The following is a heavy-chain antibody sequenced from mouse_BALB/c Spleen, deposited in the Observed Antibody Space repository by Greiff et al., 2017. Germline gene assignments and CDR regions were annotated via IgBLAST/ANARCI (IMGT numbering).Heavy chain of an antibody. CDR3: AREPRGDYAMDY. D-gene: IGHD6-1*01. J-gene: IGHJ4*01. Sequence: VQRVESGAELARPGASVKLSCKASGYTFTSYWMQWVKQRPGQGLEWIGAIYPGDGDTRYTQKFKGKATLTADKSSSTAYMQLSSLASEYSAVYYCAREPRGDYAMDYWGQGTSVNVSS. V-gene: IGHV1-87*01. CDR1: GYTFTSYW. CDR2: IYPGDGDT.